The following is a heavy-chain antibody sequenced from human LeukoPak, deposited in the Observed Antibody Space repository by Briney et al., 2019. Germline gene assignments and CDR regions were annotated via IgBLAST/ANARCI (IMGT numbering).Heavy chain of an antibody. CDR2: IKQDGSEK. CDR3: ARVEVVMAAYFDY. J-gene: IGHJ4*02. CDR1: GFTFSSYW. V-gene: IGHV3-7*01. Sequence: GGSLRLSCAACGFTFSSYWMSWVRQAPGKGLEWVANIKQDGSEKYYVDSVKGRFTISRDNAKNSLYLQMNSLRAEDTAVYYCARVEVVMAAYFDYWGQGTLVTVSS. D-gene: IGHD2-21*01.